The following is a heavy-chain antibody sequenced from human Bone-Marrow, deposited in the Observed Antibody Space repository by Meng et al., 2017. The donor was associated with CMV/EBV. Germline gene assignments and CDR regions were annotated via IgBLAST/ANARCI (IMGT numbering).Heavy chain of an antibody. V-gene: IGHV3-66*02. Sequence: GESLKISCAASGFTVITTYMSWVRQAPGKGLEWVSLIYSGGGIHYADSVKGRFTISRDNFTNTLYLQMRSLRPEDTAVYYCARTTSHCYGYWGQGTLVTVSS. CDR1: GFTVITTY. D-gene: IGHD2-15*01. CDR3: ARTTSHCYGY. J-gene: IGHJ4*02. CDR2: IYSGGGI.